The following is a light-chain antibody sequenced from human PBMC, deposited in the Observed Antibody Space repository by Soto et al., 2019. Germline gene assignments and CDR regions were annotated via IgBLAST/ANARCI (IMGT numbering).Light chain of an antibody. V-gene: IGKV4-1*01. CDR2: WAS. Sequence: DIVMTQSPDSLAVSLGERATINCKSSQSVLYSAINKNYLAWYQQKPGQPPKLLIYWASTRESGVPDRFSGSGSGTDFTLTISGLQAEDVAVYYCQQYYSNPRTFGQWTKVEIK. CDR3: QQYYSNPRT. J-gene: IGKJ1*01. CDR1: QSVLYSAINKNY.